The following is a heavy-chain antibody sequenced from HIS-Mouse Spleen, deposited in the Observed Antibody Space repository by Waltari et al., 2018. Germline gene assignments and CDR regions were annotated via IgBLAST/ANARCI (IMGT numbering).Heavy chain of an antibody. V-gene: IGHV2-70*15. CDR3: ARIAEGYSSGWYAFDY. Sequence: QVTLRESGPALVKPTQTLTLTCPFSGFSLSTSALCVSWLRQPPGKALEWPARIDWDDDKYYSTSLKTRLTISKDTSKNQVVLTMTNMDPVDTATYYCARIAEGYSSGWYAFDYWGQGTLVTVSS. CDR1: GFSLSTSALC. J-gene: IGHJ4*02. D-gene: IGHD6-19*01. CDR2: IDWDDDK.